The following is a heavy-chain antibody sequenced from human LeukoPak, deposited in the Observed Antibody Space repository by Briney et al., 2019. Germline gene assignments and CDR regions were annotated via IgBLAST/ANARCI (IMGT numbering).Heavy chain of an antibody. V-gene: IGHV4-59*08. CDR3: ARHEPGWRGAFDI. CDR1: GGSINKYY. D-gene: IGHD1-1*01. J-gene: IGHJ3*02. CDR2: IHFSGSA. Sequence: PSETLSLTCSVSGGSINKYYWSWIRQPPGKRLEWVAYIHFSGSAGYNPSLKSRVTISIDTSKKQFSLKLTSVTAADTAVYYCARHEPGWRGAFDIWGQGTMVTVSS.